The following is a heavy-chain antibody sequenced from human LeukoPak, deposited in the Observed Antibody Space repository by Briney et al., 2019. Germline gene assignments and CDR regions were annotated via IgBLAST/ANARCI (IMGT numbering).Heavy chain of an antibody. V-gene: IGHV4-59*01. J-gene: IGHJ5*02. D-gene: IGHD3-10*01. CDR1: GASXXXXX. Sequence: PSETLSLTCTVSGASXXXXXXXWIRQPPGXXXXXXXXXYYSGSTNYNPSLKXXXTISVDTSKNQFSLKLSSMTAADTAVYYCARDPNYYGSGSHNWFDPWGQGTLVTVSS. CDR2: XYYSGST. CDR3: ARDPNYYGSGSHNWFDP.